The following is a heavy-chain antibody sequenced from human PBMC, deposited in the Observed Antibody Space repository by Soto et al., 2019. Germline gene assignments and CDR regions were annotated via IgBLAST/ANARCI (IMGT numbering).Heavy chain of an antibody. J-gene: IGHJ6*01. CDR1: EFTFSNYG. CDR3: ARDDEYSGNGMDV. V-gene: IGHV3-33*01. D-gene: IGHD3-10*01. Sequence: QVQLVESGGGVVQPGRSLRLSCAASEFTFSNYGMHWVRQAPGKGLEWVAVILNDGSNRYHADSVKDRFTISRDNSKNTLYLQMNGLGAEDTAVYYCARDDEYSGNGMDVWGQGTTVTVSP. CDR2: ILNDGSNR.